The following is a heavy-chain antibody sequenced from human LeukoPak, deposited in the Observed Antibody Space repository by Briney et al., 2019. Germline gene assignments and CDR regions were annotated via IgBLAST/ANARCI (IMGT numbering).Heavy chain of an antibody. CDR2: INWNGGST. V-gene: IGHV3-20*04. D-gene: IGHD2-2*01. CDR1: GFTFDDYG. CDR3: ARDIEDIVVVPAAYYYYYYMYV. J-gene: IGHJ6*03. Sequence: GGSLRLSCAASGFTFDDYGMSWVRQAPGKGLEWVSGINWNGGSTGYADSVKGRFTISRDNAKNSLYLQMNSLRAEDTALYYCARDIEDIVVVPAAYYYYYYMYVWGKGTTVTVSS.